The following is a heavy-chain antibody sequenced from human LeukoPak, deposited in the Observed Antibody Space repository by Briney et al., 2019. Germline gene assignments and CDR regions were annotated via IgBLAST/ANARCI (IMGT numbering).Heavy chain of an antibody. V-gene: IGHV3-30*18. Sequence: GGSLRLSCAASGFTFSSYGMHWVRQAPGKGLEWVAVISYDGSNKYYADSVKGRFTISRDNSKNTLYLQMNSLRAEDTAVYYCAKDAGIAAAGDPFDYWGQGTLVTVSS. CDR3: AKDAGIAAAGDPFDY. D-gene: IGHD6-13*01. J-gene: IGHJ4*02. CDR2: ISYDGSNK. CDR1: GFTFSSYG.